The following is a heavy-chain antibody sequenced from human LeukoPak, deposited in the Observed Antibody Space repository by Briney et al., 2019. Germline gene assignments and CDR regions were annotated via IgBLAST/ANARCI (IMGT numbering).Heavy chain of an antibody. D-gene: IGHD6-13*01. CDR1: GFTFSSSW. CDR2: INSDGSST. CDR3: ARGYSSSWYLPTDY. V-gene: IGHV3-74*03. Sequence: GGSLRLSCAASGFTFSSSWMHWVRQAPGKGLVWVSHINSDGSSTTYADSVKGRFTISRDNAKNTLFLQMNSLRAEDTAVYYCARGYSSSWYLPTDYWGQGTLVTVSS. J-gene: IGHJ4*02.